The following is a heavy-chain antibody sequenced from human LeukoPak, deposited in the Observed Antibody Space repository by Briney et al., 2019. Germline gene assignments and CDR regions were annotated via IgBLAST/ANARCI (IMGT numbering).Heavy chain of an antibody. Sequence: GGSLRLSCAASGFTFSSYAMSWVCQAPGKGLEWVSAISGSGGSTYYADSVKGRFTISRDNSKNTLYLQMNSLRAEDTAVYYCAKPSFVSWWLPRFDYWGQGTLVTVSS. CDR1: GFTFSSYA. J-gene: IGHJ4*02. V-gene: IGHV3-23*01. D-gene: IGHD2-8*02. CDR3: AKPSFVSWWLPRFDY. CDR2: ISGSGGST.